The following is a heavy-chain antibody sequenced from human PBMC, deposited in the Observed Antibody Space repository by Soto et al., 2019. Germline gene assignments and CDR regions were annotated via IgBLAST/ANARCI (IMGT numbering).Heavy chain of an antibody. CDR2: ISWDDDK. CDR1: GFSLSTSGVG. D-gene: IGHD3-22*01. CDR3: SHRLASNDVSSGHYQANDAFDF. J-gene: IGHJ3*01. Sequence: QITLKESGPTLVKPTQTLTLTCTFSGFSLSTSGVGVGWNRQPPGKALEWLALISWDDDKRYSPSLKSRLTITKDTPNNQGVLPMTNLDPVDTATYYCSHRLASNDVSSGHYQANDAFDFGGQRTMVTVSS. V-gene: IGHV2-5*02.